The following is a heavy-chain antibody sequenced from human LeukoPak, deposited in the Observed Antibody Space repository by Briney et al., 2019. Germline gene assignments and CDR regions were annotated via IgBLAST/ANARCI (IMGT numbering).Heavy chain of an antibody. D-gene: IGHD4-17*01. CDR1: GFTFNSYA. J-gene: IGHJ3*02. CDR2: IYSGGSA. CDR3: ARDEATVTGFGAFDI. V-gene: IGHV3-66*01. Sequence: GGSLTLSCAASGFTFNSYAMNWVRQAPGKGLEWVSVIYSGGSAYYADSVKGRFTISRDNSKNTLYLQMNSLRAEDTAVYYCARDEATVTGFGAFDIWGQGTMVTVSS.